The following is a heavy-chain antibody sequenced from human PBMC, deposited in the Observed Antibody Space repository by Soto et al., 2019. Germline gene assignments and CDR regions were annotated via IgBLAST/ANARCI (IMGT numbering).Heavy chain of an antibody. V-gene: IGHV1-2*04. CDR3: ARGEGGPRWGSIDY. J-gene: IGHJ4*02. CDR2: INPNSGGT. Sequence: ASVKVSCKASGYTFTGYYMHWVRQAPGQGLEWMGWINPNSGGTNYAQKFQGWVTMTRDTSISTAYMELSRLRSDDTAVYYCARGEGGPRWGSIDYCGQGSLVTVDS. CDR1: GYTFTGYY. D-gene: IGHD2-21*01.